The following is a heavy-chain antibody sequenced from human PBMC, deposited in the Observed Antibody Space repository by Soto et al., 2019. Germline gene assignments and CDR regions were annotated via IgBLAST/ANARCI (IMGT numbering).Heavy chain of an antibody. Sequence: EVQLLESGGGLVQPEGSLRLSCAASGFTFSNYAMSWVRQAPGKGLEWVSGISGSGISTFYADSVKGRFTISRDNSKNTLYLLMTSLRAEDTAVYYCAKTPMIAVVVGAFDVWGQGTKVTVSS. CDR3: AKTPMIAVVVGAFDV. CDR2: ISGSGIST. J-gene: IGHJ3*01. D-gene: IGHD3-22*01. V-gene: IGHV3-23*01. CDR1: GFTFSNYA.